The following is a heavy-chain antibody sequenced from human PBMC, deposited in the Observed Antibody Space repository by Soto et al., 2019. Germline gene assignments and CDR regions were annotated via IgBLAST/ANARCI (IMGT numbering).Heavy chain of an antibody. CDR1: GYPFSSYG. CDR2: ISGYNGKT. D-gene: IGHD6-19*01. CDR3: XRDFWQWLVQYYYGMAV. V-gene: IGHV1-18*04. Sequence: QVHLVQSGGEVKRPGDSVKVSCKTSGYPFSSYGISWVRQAPGQGLEWLGWISGYNGKTEYGQKVQDRLTMSTDTSTNTVYMELRNLRSDDTAXXXXXRDFWQWLVQYYYGMAVWGQGTTVTVSS. J-gene: IGHJ6*02.